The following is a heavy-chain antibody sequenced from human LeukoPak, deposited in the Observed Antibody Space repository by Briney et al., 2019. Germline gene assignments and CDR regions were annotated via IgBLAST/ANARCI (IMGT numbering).Heavy chain of an antibody. CDR2: IYYTGNM. V-gene: IGHV4-59*12. CDR3: ARGGDRSSWSIDY. D-gene: IGHD6-13*01. J-gene: IGHJ4*02. Sequence: PSETLSLTCAVYGGSFSGYYWNWIRQPPGKGLEWIGYIYYTGNMLYSPPLKSRVTISVDTSKNQFSLKLKSVTAADTAVYYCARGGDRSSWSIDYWGQGTLVTVSS. CDR1: GGSFSGYY.